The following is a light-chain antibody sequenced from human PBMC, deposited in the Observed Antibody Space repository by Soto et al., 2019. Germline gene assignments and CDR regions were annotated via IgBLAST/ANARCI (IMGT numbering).Light chain of an antibody. CDR1: QSVSSN. J-gene: IGKJ5*01. CDR2: GAS. V-gene: IGKV3-15*01. Sequence: EIVMTQSPATLSVSPGERATLSCRASQSVSSNLAWYQQKPGQAPRLLIYGASTRATGIPARFSGGGSGTEFTLTISSLQSEDFAVYYCKQYNNWPPITFGQGTRQDLK. CDR3: KQYNNWPPIT.